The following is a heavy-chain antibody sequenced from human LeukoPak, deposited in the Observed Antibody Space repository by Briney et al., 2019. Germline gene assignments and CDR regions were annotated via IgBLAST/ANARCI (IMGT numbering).Heavy chain of an antibody. D-gene: IGHD3-10*01. CDR1: GGSISSGSYY. Sequence: SETLSLTCTVSGGSISSGSYYWSWIRQPAGKGLEWIGRIYTSGSTNYNPSLKSRVTISVDTSKNQFSLKLNSVTAADTAVYYCARDSGPGREMDAFDIWGQGTMVTVSS. J-gene: IGHJ3*02. CDR3: ARDSGPGREMDAFDI. CDR2: IYTSGST. V-gene: IGHV4-61*02.